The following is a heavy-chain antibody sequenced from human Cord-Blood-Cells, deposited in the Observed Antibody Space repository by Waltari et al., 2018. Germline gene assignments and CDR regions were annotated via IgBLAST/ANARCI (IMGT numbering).Heavy chain of an antibody. D-gene: IGHD7-27*01. CDR1: GYSISSGYY. Sequence: QVQLQESGPGLVKPSETLSLTCTVSGYSISSGYYWGWIRQPPGKGLEWIGSIYHSGSTYYNPYLKSRVTISVDTSKNQFSLKLSSVTAADTAVYYWARNWGKISRAFDIWGQGTMVTVSS. CDR2: IYHSGST. CDR3: ARNWGKISRAFDI. J-gene: IGHJ3*02. V-gene: IGHV4-38-2*02.